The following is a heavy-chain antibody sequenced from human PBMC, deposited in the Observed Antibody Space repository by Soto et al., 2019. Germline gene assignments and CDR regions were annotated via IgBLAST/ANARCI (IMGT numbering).Heavy chain of an antibody. V-gene: IGHV3-23*01. CDR3: ARRSSGWYFDY. J-gene: IGHJ4*02. Sequence: EVQLLESGGGLVQPGGSLRLSCAASGFTFSSYAMRWVRQAPGKGLEWVSAISGSGGSTYYADSVKGRFTISRDNSKNTLYLQMNSRRAEDTAVYYCARRSSGWYFDYWGQGTLVTVSS. D-gene: IGHD6-19*01. CDR1: GFTFSSYA. CDR2: ISGSGGST.